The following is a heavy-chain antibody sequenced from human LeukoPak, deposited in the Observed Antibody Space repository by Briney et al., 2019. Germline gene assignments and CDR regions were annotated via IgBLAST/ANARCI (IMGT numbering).Heavy chain of an antibody. V-gene: IGHV3-33*01. CDR2: IWYDGSNK. D-gene: IGHD4-17*01. CDR3: ARDLAVYGDYYYYGMDV. CDR1: GFTFSSYG. Sequence: GGSLRLSCAASGFTFSSYGMHWVRQAPVKGLEWVAVIWYDGSNKYYADSVKGRFTISRDNSKNTLYLQMNSLRAEDTAVYYCARDLAVYGDYYYYGMDVWGQGTTVTVSS. J-gene: IGHJ6*02.